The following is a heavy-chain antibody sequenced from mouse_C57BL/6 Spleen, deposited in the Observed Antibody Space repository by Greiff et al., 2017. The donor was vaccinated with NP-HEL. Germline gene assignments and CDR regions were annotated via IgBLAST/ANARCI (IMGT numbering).Heavy chain of an antibody. CDR1: GFNIKDDY. Sequence: EVKVVESGAELVRPGASVKLSCTASGFNIKDDYMHWVKQRPEQGLEWIGWIDPENGGTEYASKFQGKAPITADTSSNTAYLQLSSLTSEDTAVYYCTKGNYVAWFAYWGQGTLVTVSA. J-gene: IGHJ3*01. D-gene: IGHD2-1*01. V-gene: IGHV14-4*01. CDR3: TKGNYVAWFAY. CDR2: IDPENGGT.